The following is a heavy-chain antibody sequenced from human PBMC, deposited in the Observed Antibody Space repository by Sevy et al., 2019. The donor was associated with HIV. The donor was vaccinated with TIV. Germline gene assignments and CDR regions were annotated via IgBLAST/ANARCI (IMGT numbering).Heavy chain of an antibody. CDR2: IIPIFGRG. V-gene: IGHV1-69*13. D-gene: IGHD3-16*01. CDR1: GGTFSRHA. J-gene: IGHJ5*02. Sequence: ASVKVSCKASGGTFSRHAISWVRQAPGQGLEWMGGIIPIFGRGNYAQQFLGRVTITADESTSTAYMELSSLRSDDTAVYYCARGGGLSPHHWLDPWGQGTLVTVSS. CDR3: ARGGGLSPHHWLDP.